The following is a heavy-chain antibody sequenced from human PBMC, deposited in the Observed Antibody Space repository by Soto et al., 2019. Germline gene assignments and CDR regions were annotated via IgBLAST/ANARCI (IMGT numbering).Heavy chain of an antibody. V-gene: IGHV4-39*01. D-gene: IGHD2-15*01. CDR2: IYYSGST. CDR1: GGSISSSSYY. Sequence: KPSETLSLTCTVSGGSISSSSYYWGWIRQPPGKGLEWIGSIYYSGSTYYNPSLKSRVTISVDTSKNQFSLKLSSVTAADTAVYYCAGRPLGHYSLSGIFDYWGQGTLVTVSS. J-gene: IGHJ4*02. CDR3: AGRPLGHYSLSGIFDY.